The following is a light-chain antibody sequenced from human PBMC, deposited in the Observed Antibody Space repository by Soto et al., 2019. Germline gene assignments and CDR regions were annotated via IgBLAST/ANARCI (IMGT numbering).Light chain of an antibody. J-gene: IGLJ3*02. V-gene: IGLV1-51*01. CDR1: SPNIGNNY. Sequence: QSVLTQPPSVSAAPGQKVTISCSGRSPNIGNNYVSWYQPLPGTAPKLLIYANDKRPSGIPDRFSGSKSGTSATLGIAGVQTGDEADYYCGTWDSSLNGGVFGGGTKLTVL. CDR3: GTWDSSLNGGV. CDR2: AND.